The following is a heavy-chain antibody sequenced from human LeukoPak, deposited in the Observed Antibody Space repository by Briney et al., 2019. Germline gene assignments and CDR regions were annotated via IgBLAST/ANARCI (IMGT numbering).Heavy chain of an antibody. V-gene: IGHV2-5*02. CDR3: AHSLVRRRSPPFDY. J-gene: IGHJ4*02. CDR1: GFSLTTSGVG. CDR2: IYWDDDK. Sequence: SGPTLVHPTPTLTLTCTFSGFSLTTSGVGVGWIRQPPGKALEWLALIYWDDDKRYNPFLKSRLTITKDTSTDQVVLTMTNMDPVDTATYYCAHSLVRRRSPPFDYWGQGTLVTVSS. D-gene: IGHD3-10*01.